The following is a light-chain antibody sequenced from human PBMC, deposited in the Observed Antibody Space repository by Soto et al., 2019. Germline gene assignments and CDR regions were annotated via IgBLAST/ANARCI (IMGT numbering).Light chain of an antibody. V-gene: IGLV1-51*01. CDR1: SSNIGNNY. J-gene: IGLJ1*01. Sequence: QSVLTQPPSVSAAPGQKVTISCSGSSSNIGNNYVSWYQHVSGTAPKLLIYDNNKRPSGIPDRFSGSKSGTSATLGITGLQTGDEADYYCATWDSSLSAADFGPGTKVTVL. CDR3: ATWDSSLSAAD. CDR2: DNN.